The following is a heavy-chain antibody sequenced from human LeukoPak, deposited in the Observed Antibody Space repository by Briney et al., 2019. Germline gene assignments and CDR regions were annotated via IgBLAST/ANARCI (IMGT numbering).Heavy chain of an antibody. CDR2: IYYSGST. D-gene: IGHD4-17*01. Sequence: SETLSLTCTVSGGSISSYYWSWIRQPPGKGLEWIGYIYYSGSTNYNPSLKSRVTISVDTSKNQFSLKLSSVTAADTAVYYCARDRGGDYYNWFDRWGQGTLVTVSS. CDR3: ARDRGGDYYNWFDR. CDR1: GGSISSYY. J-gene: IGHJ5*02. V-gene: IGHV4-59*01.